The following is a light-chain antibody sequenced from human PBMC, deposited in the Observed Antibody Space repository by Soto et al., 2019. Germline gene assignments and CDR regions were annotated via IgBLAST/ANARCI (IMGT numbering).Light chain of an antibody. CDR1: QSVSSF. J-gene: IGKJ5*01. CDR2: DAS. Sequence: EIVLTQSPATLSLSPGERATLSCRASQSVSSFLVWYQHKAGQAPRLLISDASNRATGIPARFSGSGSGTDFTLTISSLEPEDFAVYYCQQRIIWPPGFGQGTRLEIK. CDR3: QQRIIWPPG. V-gene: IGKV3-11*01.